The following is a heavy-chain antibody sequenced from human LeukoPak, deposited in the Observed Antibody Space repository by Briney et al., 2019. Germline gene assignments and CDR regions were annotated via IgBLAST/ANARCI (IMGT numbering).Heavy chain of an antibody. Sequence: GGSLRLSCAASGFTFSGYAMTWVRQAPGKGLEWVSTICVSGGSTFYADSVKGRFTNSRDNSKNTLYLQMNSLRVEDTAVYYCAKGYYDSTGYPLRPSFDYWGQGTLVTVSS. D-gene: IGHD3-22*01. CDR1: GFTFSGYA. J-gene: IGHJ4*02. V-gene: IGHV3-23*01. CDR3: AKGYYDSTGYPLRPSFDY. CDR2: ICVSGGST.